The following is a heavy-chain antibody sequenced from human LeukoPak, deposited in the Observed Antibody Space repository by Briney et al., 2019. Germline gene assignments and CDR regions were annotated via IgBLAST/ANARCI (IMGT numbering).Heavy chain of an antibody. V-gene: IGHV4-39*07. CDR3: ARGHSGSYLVAEYFQY. CDR2: IYYSGST. D-gene: IGHD1-26*01. CDR1: GGSISSSSYY. Sequence: SETLSLTCTVSGGSISSSSYYWGWIRQPPGKGLEWIGSIYYSGSTYYHQSLKSRVTISVDTSKNQFSLKLSSVTAADTAVYYCARGHSGSYLVAEYFQYWGQGTLVTVSS. J-gene: IGHJ1*01.